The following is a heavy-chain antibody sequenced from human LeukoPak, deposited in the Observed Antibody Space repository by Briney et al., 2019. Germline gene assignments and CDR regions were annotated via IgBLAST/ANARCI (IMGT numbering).Heavy chain of an antibody. CDR1: GYTFTGYY. CDR2: INPNSGGT. CDR3: ARDPGATTNSFDY. D-gene: IGHD1-1*01. Sequence: GASVKVSCKASGYTFTGYYIHWVRQAPGQGLEGMGRINPNSGGTNYAQKFQGRVTMTRDTSISTAYMELSRLRSDDTAVYYCARDPGATTNSFDYWGQGTLVTVSS. V-gene: IGHV1-2*06. J-gene: IGHJ4*02.